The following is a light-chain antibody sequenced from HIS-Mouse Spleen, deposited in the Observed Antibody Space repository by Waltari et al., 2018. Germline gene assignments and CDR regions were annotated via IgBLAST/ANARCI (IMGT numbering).Light chain of an antibody. CDR3: QQRSNWPPLT. V-gene: IGKV3-11*01. J-gene: IGKJ4*01. Sequence: LTQSPATLSLSPGERATLSCRASQSVSSYLAWYQQKPGQAPRLLIYDASNRATGIPARFSGSGSGTDFTLTISSLEPEDFAVYYCQQRSNWPPLTFGGGTKVEIK. CDR1: QSVSSY. CDR2: DAS.